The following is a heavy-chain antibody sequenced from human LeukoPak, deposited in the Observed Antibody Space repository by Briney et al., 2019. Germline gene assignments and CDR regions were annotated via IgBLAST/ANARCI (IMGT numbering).Heavy chain of an antibody. Sequence: GRSLRLSCAASGFTMNNFGMHWVRQAPGKGLEWVSTIDNGGTTYCPDSLKGRFTISRDNSKNTLYLQMNSLRAEDTATYYCAKSRGSGTYCFDCWGQGTLVTVSS. J-gene: IGHJ4*02. CDR1: GFTMNNFG. D-gene: IGHD3-10*01. CDR3: AKSRGSGTYCFDC. V-gene: IGHV3-23*01. CDR2: IDNGGTT.